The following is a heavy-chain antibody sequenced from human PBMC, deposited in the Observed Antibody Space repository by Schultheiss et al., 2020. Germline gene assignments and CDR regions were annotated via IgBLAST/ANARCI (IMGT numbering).Heavy chain of an antibody. V-gene: IGHV1-69*05. J-gene: IGHJ6*02. D-gene: IGHD4-17*01. CDR1: GGTFSSYA. CDR3: ARTTVTTEGMDV. Sequence: SVKVSCKASGGTFSSYAISWVRQAPGQGLEWMGGIIPIFGTANYAQKFQGRVTMTRNTSISTAYMELSSLRSEDTAVYYCARTTVTTEGMDVWGQGTTVTVSS. CDR2: IIPIFGTA.